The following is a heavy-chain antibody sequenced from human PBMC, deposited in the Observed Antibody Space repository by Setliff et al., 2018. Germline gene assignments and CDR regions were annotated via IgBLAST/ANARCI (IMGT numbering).Heavy chain of an antibody. CDR2: IRDDESYE. CDR3: AKASLAYSFGYYFDS. J-gene: IGHJ4*01. CDR1: QSTISSFG. D-gene: IGHD5-18*01. Sequence: TAGSLSLSCTASQSTISSFGMHWVRQAPGKGLEWVGFIRDDESYEDYADSVQGRFTITRENSKNTLFLHMNNLRPEDTALYYCAKASLAYSFGYYFDSWGQGALVTVSS. V-gene: IGHV3-30*02.